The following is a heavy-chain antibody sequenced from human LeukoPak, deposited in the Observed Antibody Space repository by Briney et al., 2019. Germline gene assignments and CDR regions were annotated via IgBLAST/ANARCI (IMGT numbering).Heavy chain of an antibody. Sequence: ASVKVSCKASGFTFTTYYMHWVRQAPGQGLEWMGLINPSGTSTNYAQKFQGRVTMTKDTSTSTVYMELNSLRSEDTAVYYCAREFRGGYFDYRGQGTLVTVSS. CDR1: GFTFTTYY. CDR2: INPSGTST. D-gene: IGHD2-21*01. J-gene: IGHJ4*02. CDR3: AREFRGGYFDY. V-gene: IGHV1-46*01.